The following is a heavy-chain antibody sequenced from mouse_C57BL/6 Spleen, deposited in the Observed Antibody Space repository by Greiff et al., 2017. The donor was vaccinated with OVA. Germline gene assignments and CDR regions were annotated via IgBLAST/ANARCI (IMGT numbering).Heavy chain of an antibody. V-gene: IGHV1-64*01. CDR2: IHPNSGST. J-gene: IGHJ3*01. CDR3: ARDGSSYGRFAY. Sequence: QVQLKESGAELVKPGASVKLSCKASGYTFTSYWMHWVKQRPGQGLEWIGMIHPNSGSTNYNEKFKSKATLTVDKSSSTAYMQLSSLTSEDSAVYYCARDGSSYGRFAYWGQGTLVTVSA. D-gene: IGHD1-1*01. CDR1: GYTFTSYW.